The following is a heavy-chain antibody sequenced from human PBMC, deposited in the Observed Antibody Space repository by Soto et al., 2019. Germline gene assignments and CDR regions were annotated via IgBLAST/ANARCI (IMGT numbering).Heavy chain of an antibody. D-gene: IGHD3-3*01. CDR3: AKQLAHYDFWSGSYYYYYMDV. J-gene: IGHJ6*03. CDR1: GFTFSNAW. Sequence: GGSLRLSCAASGFTFSNAWMNWVRQAPGKGLEWVSAISGSGGSTYYADSVKGRFTISRDNSKNTLYLQMNSLRAEDTAVYYCAKQLAHYDFWSGSYYYYYMDVWGKGTTVTVSS. CDR2: ISGSGGST. V-gene: IGHV3-23*01.